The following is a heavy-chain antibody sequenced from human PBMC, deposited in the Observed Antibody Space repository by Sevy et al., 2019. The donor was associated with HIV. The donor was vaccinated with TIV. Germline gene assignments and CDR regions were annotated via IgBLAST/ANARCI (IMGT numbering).Heavy chain of an antibody. J-gene: IGHJ3*02. D-gene: IGHD4-17*01. V-gene: IGHV3-21*01. CDR2: ISSSSSYI. Sequence: GGSLRLSCAASGFTFSSYSMNWVRQAPGKGLEWVSSISSSSSYIYYADSVKGRFTISRDNAKNSLYLQMNSLRAKDTAVYYCARSPDYGGNSGAFDIWGQGTMVTVSS. CDR1: GFTFSSYS. CDR3: ARSPDYGGNSGAFDI.